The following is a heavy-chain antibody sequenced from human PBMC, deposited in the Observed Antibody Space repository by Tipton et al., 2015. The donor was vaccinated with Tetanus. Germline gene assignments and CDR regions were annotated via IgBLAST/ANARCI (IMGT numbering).Heavy chain of an antibody. J-gene: IGHJ4*02. CDR1: GYSISSGYY. CDR2: IYYSGST. V-gene: IGHV4-61*01. D-gene: IGHD5-24*01. CDR3: ARAQGGDGYNY. Sequence: TLSLTCAVSGYSISSGYYWSWIRQPPGKGLEWIGYIYYSGSTNYNPSLKSRVTISVDTSKNQFSLKLSSVTAADTAVYYCARAQGGDGYNYWGQGTLVTVSS.